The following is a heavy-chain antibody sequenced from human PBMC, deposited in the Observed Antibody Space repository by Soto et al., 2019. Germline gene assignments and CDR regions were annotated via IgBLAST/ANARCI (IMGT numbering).Heavy chain of an antibody. CDR1: GFTVSSNY. CDR3: ARVYGDYVEGDWFDP. CDR2: IYSGGST. D-gene: IGHD4-17*01. Sequence: GGSLRLSCAASGFTVSSNYMSWVRQAPGKGLEWVSVIYSGGSTYYADSVKGRFTISRDNSKNTLYLQMNSLRAEDTAVYYCARVYGDYVEGDWFDPWGQGTLVTVSS. J-gene: IGHJ5*02. V-gene: IGHV3-66*01.